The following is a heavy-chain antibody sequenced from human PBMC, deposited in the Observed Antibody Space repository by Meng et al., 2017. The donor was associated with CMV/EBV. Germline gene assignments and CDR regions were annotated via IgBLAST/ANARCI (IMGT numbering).Heavy chain of an antibody. CDR2: ISWDGGST. V-gene: IGHV3-43*01. Sequence: GESLKISCAASGFTFDDYTMHWVRQAPGKGLEWVSLISWDGGSTYYADSVKGRFTISRDNSKNTLYLQMKSLRAEDTAVYYCARFVPAADYWGQGTLVTVSS. D-gene: IGHD2-2*01. J-gene: IGHJ4*02. CDR3: ARFVPAADY. CDR1: GFTFDDYT.